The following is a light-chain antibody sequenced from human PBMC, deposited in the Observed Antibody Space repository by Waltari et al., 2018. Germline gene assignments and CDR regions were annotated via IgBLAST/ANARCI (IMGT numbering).Light chain of an antibody. CDR3: QQFNDWPRT. CDR1: QSISIN. J-gene: IGKJ1*01. CDR2: EAS. Sequence: EVVMTQSPATLSVSQGERATLPCRASQSISINMVWYPQRPGQAPRLLIYEASMRATGIPARFSGSGSGTEFTLTISSVQAEDAAVYYCQQFNDWPRTFGQGTKVEIK. V-gene: IGKV3-15*01.